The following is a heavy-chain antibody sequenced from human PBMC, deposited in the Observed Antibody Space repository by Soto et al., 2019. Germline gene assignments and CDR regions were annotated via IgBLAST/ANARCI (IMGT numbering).Heavy chain of an antibody. CDR3: AGDPDSHYNDSHASSYP. D-gene: IGHD4-4*01. J-gene: IGHJ5*02. V-gene: IGHV1-69*04. Sequence: SVKVSCKASGGTFSTYTITWVRQAPGQGLEWMGRIIPIIGIINYAQKFQGRVTISADKFTGTAYMELTGLRSDDTAVYYCAGDPDSHYNDSHASSYPWXQGTLVTVSS. CDR2: IIPIIGII. CDR1: GGTFSTYT.